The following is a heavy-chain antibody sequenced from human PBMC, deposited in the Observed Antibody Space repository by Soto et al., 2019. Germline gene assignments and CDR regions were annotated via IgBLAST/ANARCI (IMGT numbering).Heavy chain of an antibody. CDR2: IIPIFGTA. CDR1: GGTFSSYA. Sequence: QVQLVQSGAEVKKPGSSVKVSCKASGGTFSSYAISWVRQAPGQGLEWMGGIIPIFGTANYAQKFQGRVTITAGESTSTAYMELSSLRSEDTAVYYCASGVRDYDIWTGYPHSITSPAFDYWGQGTLVTVSS. CDR3: ASGVRDYDIWTGYPHSITSPAFDY. J-gene: IGHJ4*02. V-gene: IGHV1-69*12. D-gene: IGHD3-9*01.